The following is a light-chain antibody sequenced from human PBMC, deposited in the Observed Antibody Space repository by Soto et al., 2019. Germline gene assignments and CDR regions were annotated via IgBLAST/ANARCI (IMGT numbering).Light chain of an antibody. CDR1: QSVSTN. J-gene: IGKJ2*01. V-gene: IGKV3-15*01. CDR3: QQYNNWPLYT. CDR2: GAS. Sequence: DIVMTQSPATLSVSPGERATLSCRASQSVSTNLAWYQQKPGQAPRLLIYGASTRATAIPARFNGSGSGTEFTLTISSLQSEDFAVYYCQQYNNWPLYTFGQGTKLEIK.